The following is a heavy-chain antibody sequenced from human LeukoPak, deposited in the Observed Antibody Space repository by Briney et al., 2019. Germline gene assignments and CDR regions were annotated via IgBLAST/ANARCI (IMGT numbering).Heavy chain of an antibody. CDR2: ISYDGSNK. J-gene: IGHJ3*02. Sequence: GGSLRLSCAASGFTFSSYWMSWVRQAPGKGLEWVAVISYDGSNKYYADSVKGRFTISRDNSKNTLYLQMNSLRAEDTAVYYCAKEGVTMVRGAVDAFDIWGQGTMVTVSS. D-gene: IGHD3-10*01. CDR3: AKEGVTMVRGAVDAFDI. CDR1: GFTFSSYW. V-gene: IGHV3-30*18.